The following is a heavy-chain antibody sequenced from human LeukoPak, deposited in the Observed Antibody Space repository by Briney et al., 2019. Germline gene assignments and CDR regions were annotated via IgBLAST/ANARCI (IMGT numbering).Heavy chain of an antibody. J-gene: IGHJ4*02. CDR2: IYYSGST. CDR1: GGSISSYY. CDR3: ARGQPTSTVTTDLDY. D-gene: IGHD4-17*01. V-gene: IGHV4-59*01. Sequence: PSETLSLTCTVSGGSISSYYWSWIRQPPGRGLEWIGYIYYSGSTNYNPSLKSRVTISVDTSKNQFSLKLSSVTAADTAVYYCARGQPTSTVTTDLDYWGQGTLVTVSS.